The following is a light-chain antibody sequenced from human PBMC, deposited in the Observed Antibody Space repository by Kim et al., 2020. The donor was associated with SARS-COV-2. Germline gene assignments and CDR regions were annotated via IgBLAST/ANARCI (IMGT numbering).Light chain of an antibody. V-gene: IGLV3-1*01. CDR2: LNN. Sequence: SYELTQPPSVSVSPGQTASITCSGEKLGYISVSWYQQKPGQSPVLVIYLNNKRPSGIPERFSGSNSGNTGNTATLTISGTQAMDEGDYYCQAWDSDSWVFAGGTKLTVL. CDR3: QAWDSDSWV. CDR1: KLGYIS. J-gene: IGLJ3*02.